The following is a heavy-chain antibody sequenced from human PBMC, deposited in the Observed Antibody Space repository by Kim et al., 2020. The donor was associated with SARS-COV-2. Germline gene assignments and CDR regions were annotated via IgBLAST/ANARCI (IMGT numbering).Heavy chain of an antibody. CDR2: ISYDGSNK. CDR3: ASSRSIAVAGTVDY. Sequence: GGSLRLSCAASGFTFSSYAMHWVRQAPGKGLEWVAVISYDGSNKYYADSVKGRFTISRDNSKNTLYLQMNSLRAEDTAVYYCASSRSIAVAGTVDYWGQG. CDR1: GFTFSSYA. V-gene: IGHV3-30-3*01. D-gene: IGHD6-19*01. J-gene: IGHJ4*02.